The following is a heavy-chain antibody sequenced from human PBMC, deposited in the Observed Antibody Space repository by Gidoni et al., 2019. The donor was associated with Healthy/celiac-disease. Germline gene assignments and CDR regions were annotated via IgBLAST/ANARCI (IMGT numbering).Heavy chain of an antibody. Sequence: EVQLVQSGDEVKKPGATVKISCKVSGYTFTDYYMHWVQQAPGKGLEWMGLVDPEDGETIYAEKCQGRVTITADTSTDTAYMELSSLRSEDTAVYYCATLHHIVVVVAATPVDYWGQGTLVTVSS. CDR2: VDPEDGET. CDR3: ATLHHIVVVVAATPVDY. CDR1: GYTFTDYY. D-gene: IGHD2-15*01. J-gene: IGHJ4*02. V-gene: IGHV1-69-2*01.